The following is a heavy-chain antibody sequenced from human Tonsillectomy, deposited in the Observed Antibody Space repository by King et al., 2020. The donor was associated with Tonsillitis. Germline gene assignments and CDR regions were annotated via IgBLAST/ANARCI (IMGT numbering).Heavy chain of an antibody. CDR1: GFTFRNYA. J-gene: IGHJ4*02. CDR2: ISYDGTNK. Sequence: QLVQSGGGVVQPGRSLRLSCAASGFTFRNYAMHWVRQAPGKGLEWVAIISYDGTNKFYADSVKGRFTISRDNSKNTLYLQMNSLRDEDTAVFYCARDRGSWVLVIDYWGQGALVTVSS. CDR3: ARDRGSWVLVIDY. V-gene: IGHV3-30*04. D-gene: IGHD1-26*01.